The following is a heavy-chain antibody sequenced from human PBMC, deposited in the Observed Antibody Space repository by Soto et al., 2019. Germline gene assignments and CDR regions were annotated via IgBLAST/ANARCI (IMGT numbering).Heavy chain of an antibody. CDR2: IYYSGST. CDR1: GCSISSVGYY. J-gene: IGHJ6*03. D-gene: IGHD2-2*02. V-gene: IGHV4-31*03. CDR3: ARFPYCSSTSCYTGYYMDV. Sequence: SETLSLTCTVSGCSISSVGYYWSWIRQHPGKGLEWIGYIYYSGSTYYNPSLKSRVTISVDTSKNQFSLKLSSVTAADTAVYYCARFPYCSSTSCYTGYYMDVWGKGTTVTVSS.